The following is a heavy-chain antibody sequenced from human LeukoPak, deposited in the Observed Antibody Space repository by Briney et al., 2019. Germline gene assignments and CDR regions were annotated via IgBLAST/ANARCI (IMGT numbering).Heavy chain of an antibody. D-gene: IGHD4-17*01. J-gene: IGHJ4*02. CDR1: GYTFTSYY. CDR3: ARGIQRTVTKTPSIGY. Sequence: ASVKVSCKASGYTFTSYYMHWVRQAPGQGLEWMGIINPSGGSTSYAQKFQGRVTMTRDTSTSTVYMELSSLRSDDTAVYYCARGIQRTVTKTPSIGYWGQGTLVTVSS. V-gene: IGHV1-46*01. CDR2: INPSGGST.